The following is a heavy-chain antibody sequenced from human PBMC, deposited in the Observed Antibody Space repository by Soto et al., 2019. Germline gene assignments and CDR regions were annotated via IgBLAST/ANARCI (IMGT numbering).Heavy chain of an antibody. J-gene: IGHJ5*02. CDR2: ISLYSDGT. CDR1: GYTFSNYG. CDR3: ARVVPGAEAWFGP. Sequence: ASVKVSCKTSGYTFSNYGITWVRQAPGQPLEWLGWISLYSDGTNYAQKFQGRVYMTTDTSTTTAYMELRSLRADDTAVYYCARVVPGAEAWFGPWGQGTLVSVSS. V-gene: IGHV1-18*01. D-gene: IGHD2-2*01.